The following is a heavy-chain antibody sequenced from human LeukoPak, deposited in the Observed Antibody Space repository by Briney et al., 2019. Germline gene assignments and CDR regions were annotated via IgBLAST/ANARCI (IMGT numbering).Heavy chain of an antibody. CDR3: ARDLGSSTSCYDY. CDR2: ISGSGGST. Sequence: GGSLRLSCAASGFTFSSYAMSWVRQAPGKGLEWVSAISGSGGSTYYADSVKGRFTISRDNAKNSLYLQMNSLRAEDTAVYYCARDLGSSTSCYDYWGQGTLVTVSS. CDR1: GFTFSSYA. D-gene: IGHD2-2*01. V-gene: IGHV3-23*01. J-gene: IGHJ4*02.